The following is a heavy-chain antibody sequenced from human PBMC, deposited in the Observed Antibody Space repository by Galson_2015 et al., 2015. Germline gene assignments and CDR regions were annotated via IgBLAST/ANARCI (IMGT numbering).Heavy chain of an antibody. CDR3: AGDKLGFGELKDYYFDY. CDR1: GYTFTSYY. CDR2: INPNGGTT. Sequence: SVKVSCKASGYTFTSYYIHWVRQAPGQGLEWMGIINPNGGTTTYAQKLQGRVTVTRDTSTSTVYMELSSLISEDTAVYYCAGDKLGFGELKDYYFDYWGQGTLVTVSS. J-gene: IGHJ4*02. D-gene: IGHD3-10*01. V-gene: IGHV1-46*04.